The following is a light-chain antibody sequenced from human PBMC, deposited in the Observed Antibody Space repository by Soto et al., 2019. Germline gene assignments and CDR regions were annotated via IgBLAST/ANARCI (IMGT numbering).Light chain of an antibody. CDR2: DAS. Sequence: DIQMTQSPSTLSASVGDRVTITCRASQSISSWLAWYQQKPGKAPKLLIYDASSLESGVPSRFSGSGSGTEFTLPISSLQPDDFATYYCQQYNSYSLITFGQGTRLEIK. J-gene: IGKJ5*01. CDR3: QQYNSYSLIT. CDR1: QSISSW. V-gene: IGKV1-5*01.